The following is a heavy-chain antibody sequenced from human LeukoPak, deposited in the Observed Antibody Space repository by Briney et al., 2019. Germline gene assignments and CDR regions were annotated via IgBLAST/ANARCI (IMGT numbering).Heavy chain of an antibody. CDR1: GFTFSSYW. J-gene: IGHJ3*02. V-gene: IGHV3-74*01. CDR2: IKSDGSST. D-gene: IGHD1-26*01. CDR3: AREGPWEEAYDI. Sequence: GGSLRLSCSASGFTFSSYWMHWVRQAPGKGLVWVSRIKSDGSSTRYADSVKGRFAISRDNAKNTLYLQMNSLRAEDTAVYYCAREGPWEEAYDIWGQGTLVTVSS.